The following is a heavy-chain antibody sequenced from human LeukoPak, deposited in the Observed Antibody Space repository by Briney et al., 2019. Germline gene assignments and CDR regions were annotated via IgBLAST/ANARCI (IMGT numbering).Heavy chain of an antibody. Sequence: ASVKVSCKASGYTFTSYGISWVRQAPGQGLEWMGWISAYNGNTNYAQKLQGRVTMTTDTSTSTAYMELRSLRSDDTAVYYCARDLRLRIYDSSVGDAFDIWGQGTMATVSS. D-gene: IGHD3-22*01. CDR3: ARDLRLRIYDSSVGDAFDI. J-gene: IGHJ3*02. V-gene: IGHV1-18*01. CDR2: ISAYNGNT. CDR1: GYTFTSYG.